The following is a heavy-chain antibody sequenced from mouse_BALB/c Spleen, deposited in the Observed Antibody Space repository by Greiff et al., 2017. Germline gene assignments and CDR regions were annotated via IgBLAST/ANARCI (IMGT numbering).Heavy chain of an antibody. CDR1: GFNIKDTY. Sequence: EVKLMESGAELVKPGASVKLSCTASGFNIKDTYMHWVKQRPEQGLEWIGRIDPANGNTKYDPKFQGKATITADTSSNTAYLQLSSLTSEDTAVYYCARGNYPFDYWGQGTTLTVSS. V-gene: IGHV14-3*02. CDR2: IDPANGNT. CDR3: ARGNYPFDY. D-gene: IGHD2-1*01. J-gene: IGHJ2*01.